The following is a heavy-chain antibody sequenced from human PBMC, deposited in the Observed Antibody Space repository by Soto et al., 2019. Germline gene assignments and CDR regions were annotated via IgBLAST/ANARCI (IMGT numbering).Heavy chain of an antibody. CDR1: GFTFSSYA. CDR3: AKDLGNNWNDLVGWFDP. J-gene: IGHJ5*02. V-gene: IGHV3-23*01. Sequence: GGSLRLSCAASGFTFSSYAMSWVRQAPGKGLEWVSAISGSGGGTYYADSVKGRFTISRDNSKNTLYLQMNSLRAEDTAVYYCAKDLGNNWNDLVGWFDPWGQGTLVTVSS. CDR2: ISGSGGGT. D-gene: IGHD1-20*01.